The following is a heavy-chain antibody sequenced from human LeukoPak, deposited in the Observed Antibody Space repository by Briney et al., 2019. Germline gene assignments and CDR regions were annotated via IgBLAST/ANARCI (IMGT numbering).Heavy chain of an antibody. CDR1: GYTFTGYY. D-gene: IGHD3-22*01. V-gene: IGHV1-2*02. CDR2: INPNSGGT. CDR3: AVRGYYDSSGYLRWGDYFDY. Sequence: ASVNVSCKASGYTFTGYYMHWVRQAPGQGLEWMGWINPNSGGTNYAQKFQGRVTMTRDTSISTAYMELSRLRSDDTAVYYCAVRGYYDSSGYLRWGDYFDYWGQGTLVTVSS. J-gene: IGHJ4*02.